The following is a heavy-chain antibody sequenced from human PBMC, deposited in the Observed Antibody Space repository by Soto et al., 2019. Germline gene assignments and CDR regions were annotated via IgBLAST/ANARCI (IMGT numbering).Heavy chain of an antibody. J-gene: IGHJ5*02. Sequence: SETLSLTCTVSGGSISSSSYYWGWIRQPPGKGLEWIGSIYYSGSTYYNPSLKSRVTISVDTSKNQFSLKLSSVTAADTAVYYCASPAYYGFWSAYHWFGRWGQGTLVTVSS. CDR3: ASPAYYGFWSAYHWFGR. D-gene: IGHD3-3*01. CDR1: GGSISSSSYY. CDR2: IYYSGST. V-gene: IGHV4-39*01.